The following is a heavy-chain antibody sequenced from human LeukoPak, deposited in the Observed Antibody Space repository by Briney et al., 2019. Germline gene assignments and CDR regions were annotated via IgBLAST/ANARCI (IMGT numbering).Heavy chain of an antibody. CDR1: GYTFTSYD. Sequence: SVKVSCKASGYTFTSYDINWVRQATGQGLEWMGWMNPNSGNTGYAQKFQGRVTMTRNTSISTAYMELSRLRSDDMAVYYCARKVVTAIPFPPDYWGQGTLVTVSS. D-gene: IGHD2-21*02. CDR3: ARKVVTAIPFPPDY. J-gene: IGHJ4*02. CDR2: MNPNSGNT. V-gene: IGHV1-8*01.